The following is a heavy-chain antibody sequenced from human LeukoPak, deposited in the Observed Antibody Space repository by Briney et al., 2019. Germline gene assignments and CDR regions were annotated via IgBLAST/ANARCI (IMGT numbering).Heavy chain of an antibody. V-gene: IGHV3-66*01. CDR1: GLTVSSNY. J-gene: IGHJ6*02. Sequence: GGSLRLPCAASGLTVSSNYMSWVRQAPGKGLEWVSIIYSGGTTYYADSVKGRFTISRDNRRNTLNLQMNNLRADDTAVYYCARDLRNTALRPAYYYGMDVWGQGTTVTVSS. CDR2: IYSGGTT. D-gene: IGHD5-18*01. CDR3: ARDLRNTALRPAYYYGMDV.